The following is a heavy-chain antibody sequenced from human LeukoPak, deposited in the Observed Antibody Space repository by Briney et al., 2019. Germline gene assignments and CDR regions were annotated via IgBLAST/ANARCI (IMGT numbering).Heavy chain of an antibody. CDR3: ARGSPEPVLRYFDWFGDAFDI. V-gene: IGHV4-59*01. CDR2: IYYSGGT. J-gene: IGHJ3*02. CDR1: GGSISSYY. Sequence: PSETLSLTCTVSGGSISSYYWSWIRQPPGKGLEWIGYIYYSGGTNYNPSLKSRVTISVDTSKNQFSLKLSSVTAADTAVYYCARGSPEPVLRYFDWFGDAFDIWGQGTMVTVSS. D-gene: IGHD3-9*01.